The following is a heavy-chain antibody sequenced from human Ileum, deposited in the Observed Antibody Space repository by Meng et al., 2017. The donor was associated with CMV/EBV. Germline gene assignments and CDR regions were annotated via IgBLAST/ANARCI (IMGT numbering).Heavy chain of an antibody. J-gene: IGHJ3*02. CDR3: ARGNGGYSYGDGAFDI. CDR1: GFTFSSYD. Sequence: GESLKTSCAASGFTFSSYDMHWVRQATGKGLEWVSAIGTAGDTYYPGSVKGRFTISRENAKNSLYLQMNSLRAGDTAVYYCARGNGGYSYGDGAFDIWGQGTMVTV. CDR2: IGTAGDT. D-gene: IGHD5-18*01. V-gene: IGHV3-13*01.